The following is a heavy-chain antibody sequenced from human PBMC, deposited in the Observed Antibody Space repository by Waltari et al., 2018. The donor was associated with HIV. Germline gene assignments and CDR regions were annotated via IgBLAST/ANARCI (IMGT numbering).Heavy chain of an antibody. CDR2: ISWNSGTI. CDR1: GFTFDDSA. J-gene: IGHJ2*01. Sequence: EVQLVESGGGLVQPGRSLRLSCAASGFTFDDSAMHWFRQAPGKGLEWVSGISWNSGTIGYADSVKGRFTISRDNAKNSLYLQMNSLRAEDTALYYCAKDKRSGYGGNSVWYFDLWGRGTLVTVSS. CDR3: AKDKRSGYGGNSVWYFDL. V-gene: IGHV3-9*01. D-gene: IGHD4-17*01.